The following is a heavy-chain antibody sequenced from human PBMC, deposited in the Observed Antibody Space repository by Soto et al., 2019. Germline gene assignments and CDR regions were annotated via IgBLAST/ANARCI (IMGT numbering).Heavy chain of an antibody. CDR3: ARGRDGYTDYFDY. CDR2: ISYDGSNK. V-gene: IGHV3-30-3*01. Sequence: PGGSLRLSCAASGFTFSSYAMHWVRQAPGKGLEWVAVISYDGSNKYYADSVKGRFTISRDNSKNTLYLQMNSLRAEDTAVYYCARGRDGYTDYFDYWGQGTLVTVSS. J-gene: IGHJ4*02. D-gene: IGHD5-12*01. CDR1: GFTFSSYA.